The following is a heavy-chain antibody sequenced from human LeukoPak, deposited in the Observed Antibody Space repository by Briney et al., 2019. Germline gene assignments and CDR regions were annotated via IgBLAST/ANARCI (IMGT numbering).Heavy chain of an antibody. CDR1: GFTFSTYW. D-gene: IGHD3-22*01. CDR2: IWYDGSNK. V-gene: IGHV3-33*08. CDR3: ARGRYDSSGYYPNWFDP. J-gene: IGHJ5*02. Sequence: PGGSLRLSCAASGFTFSTYWMHWVRQAPGKGLEWVAVIWYDGSNKYYADSVKGRFTISRDNSKNTLYLQMNSLRAEDTAVYYCARGRYDSSGYYPNWFDPWGQGTLVTVSS.